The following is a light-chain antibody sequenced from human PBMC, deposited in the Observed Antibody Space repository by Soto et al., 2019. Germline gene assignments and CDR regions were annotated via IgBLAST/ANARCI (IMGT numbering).Light chain of an antibody. CDR3: QQSTNWPHT. V-gene: IGKV3-15*01. CDR2: DAF. CDR1: QSIGSN. Sequence: EIVMTQSPATLSVSPGERATLSCRASQSIGSNLAWYQQKPGQAPRLLIYDAFTRATGIPARFSGSGSGTEFTLTINSLQSEDFAVYYCQQSTNWPHTFGQGTKVEI. J-gene: IGKJ1*01.